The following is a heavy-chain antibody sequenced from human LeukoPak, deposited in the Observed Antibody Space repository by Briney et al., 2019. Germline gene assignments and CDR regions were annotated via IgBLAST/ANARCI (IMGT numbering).Heavy chain of an antibody. CDR2: MNPNSGNT. J-gene: IGHJ4*02. D-gene: IGHD6-13*01. CDR1: GYTFTSYD. Sequence: ASVKVSCKASGYTFTSYDINWVRQATGQGLEWMGWMNPNSGNTGCAQRFQGRVTITRDTSISTAYMELSSLRSEDTAVYYCARGSSSWGRSFDYWGQGTLVTLSS. V-gene: IGHV1-8*03. CDR3: ARGSSSWGRSFDY.